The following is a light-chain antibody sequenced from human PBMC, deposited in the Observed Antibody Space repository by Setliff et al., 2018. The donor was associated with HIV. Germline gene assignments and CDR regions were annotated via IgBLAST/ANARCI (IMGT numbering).Light chain of an antibody. CDR3: QVWDSSSDHHV. Sequence: SNELTQPPSVSVAPGKTARITCGGNNIGSKSVHWYQQKPGQAPVLVVYDDNDRPSGIPERFSGSNSGNTATLTISRVEAGDEADYYCQVWDSSSDHHVFGTGTKVTVL. J-gene: IGLJ1*01. V-gene: IGLV3-21*03. CDR1: NIGSKS. CDR2: DDN.